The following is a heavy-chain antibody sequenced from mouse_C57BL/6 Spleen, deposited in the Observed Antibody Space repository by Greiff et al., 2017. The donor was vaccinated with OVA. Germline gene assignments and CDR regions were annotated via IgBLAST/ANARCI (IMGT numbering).Heavy chain of an antibody. Sequence: VQLQQSGPELVKPGASVKISCKASGYAFSSSWMNWVKQRPGKGLEWIGRIYPGDGDTNYNGKFKGKATLTADKSSSTAYMQLSSLTSEASAVYSGANRVTTGRFDYWGQGTTLTVSS. J-gene: IGHJ2*01. CDR2: IYPGDGDT. D-gene: IGHD2-2*01. V-gene: IGHV1-82*01. CDR1: GYAFSSSW. CDR3: ANRVTTGRFDY.